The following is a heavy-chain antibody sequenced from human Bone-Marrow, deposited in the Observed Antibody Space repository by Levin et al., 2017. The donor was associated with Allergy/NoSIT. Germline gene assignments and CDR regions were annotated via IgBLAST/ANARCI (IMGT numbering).Heavy chain of an antibody. V-gene: IGHV3-11*01. D-gene: IGHD4-11*01. CDR1: GFTFSDYY. CDR3: ARDRETTVTTFSSINWFDP. Sequence: GGSLRLSCAASGFTFSDYYMSWIRQAPGKGLEWVSYISSSGSTIYYADSVKGRFTISRDNAKNSLYLQMNSLRAEDTAVYYCARDRETTVTTFSSINWFDPWGQGTLVTVSS. J-gene: IGHJ5*02. CDR2: ISSSGSTI.